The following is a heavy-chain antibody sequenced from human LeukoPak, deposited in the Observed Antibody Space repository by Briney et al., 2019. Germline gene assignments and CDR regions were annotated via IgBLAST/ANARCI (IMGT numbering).Heavy chain of an antibody. J-gene: IGHJ3*02. D-gene: IGHD2-15*01. V-gene: IGHV3-30*03. Sequence: GGSLRLSCAASGFTFSSYGMHWVRQAPGKGLEWVAVISYDGSNKYYADSVKGRFTISRDNSKNTLYLQMNSLRAEDTAVYYCARESLTEIVVGSAFVIFGQGRM. CDR3: ARESLTEIVVGSAFVI. CDR1: GFTFSSYG. CDR2: ISYDGSNK.